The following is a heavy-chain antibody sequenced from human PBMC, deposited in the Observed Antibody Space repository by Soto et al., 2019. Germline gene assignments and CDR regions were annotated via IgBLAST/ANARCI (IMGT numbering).Heavy chain of an antibody. D-gene: IGHD3-10*01. CDR1: GFTFSSYG. CDR2: IWYDGSNK. J-gene: IGHJ6*03. CDR3: AHTPFSAGSYYYYMDV. Sequence: QVQLVESGGGVVQPGRSLRLSCAASGFTFSSYGMHWVRQAPGKGLEWVAVIWYDGSNKYYADSVKGRFTISRDNSKNTLYLQMNSLRAEDTAVYYCAHTPFSAGSYYYYMDVWGKGTTVTVSS. V-gene: IGHV3-33*01.